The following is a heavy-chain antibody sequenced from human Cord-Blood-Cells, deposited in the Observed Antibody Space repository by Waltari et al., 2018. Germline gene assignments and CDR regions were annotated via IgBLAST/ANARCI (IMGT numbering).Heavy chain of an antibody. CDR1: GFTFSSYW. CDR3: ARDRAGGTFDY. D-gene: IGHD3-16*01. J-gene: IGHJ4*02. Sequence: EVQLVESGGGLVQPGGSLRISCAASGFTFSSYWLSWVRQAPGKGLEGVAKIKQDGSEKYYVDSVKGRFTISRDNAKNSLYLQMNSLRAEDTAVYYCARDRAGGTFDYWGQGTLVTVSS. V-gene: IGHV3-7*01. CDR2: IKQDGSEK.